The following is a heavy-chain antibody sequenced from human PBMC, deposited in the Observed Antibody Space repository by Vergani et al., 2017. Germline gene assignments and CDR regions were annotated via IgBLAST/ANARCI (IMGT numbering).Heavy chain of an antibody. J-gene: IGHJ6*02. D-gene: IGHD3-22*01. Sequence: QVQLVESGGGLVKAGGSLRLSCAASGFTFSDHYMSWIRQAPGKGLEWVSFISSSGNTKYYADSVRGRFTISMDNAKKSLYLQINSLRAEDTAVYYCARKHISNYYDSSGYYYMGYYYGMDVWGQGTTVTVSS. CDR2: ISSSGNTK. V-gene: IGHV3-11*01. CDR3: ARKHISNYYDSSGYYYMGYYYGMDV. CDR1: GFTFSDHY.